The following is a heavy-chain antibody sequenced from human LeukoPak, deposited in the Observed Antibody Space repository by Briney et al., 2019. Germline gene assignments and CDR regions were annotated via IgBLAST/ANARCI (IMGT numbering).Heavy chain of an antibody. V-gene: IGHV4-38-2*01. J-gene: IGHJ4*02. CDR1: GYSISSGYY. CDR2: IYHSGST. Sequence: PSETLSLTCAVSGYSISSGYYWGWIGQPPGKGLEWIGSIYHSGSTYYNPSLESRVTISVDTSQNQFSLKLRSVTVADTAVYSCESGRYYGSGSIEYWGQGTLVTVSS. CDR3: ESGRYYGSGSIEY. D-gene: IGHD3-10*01.